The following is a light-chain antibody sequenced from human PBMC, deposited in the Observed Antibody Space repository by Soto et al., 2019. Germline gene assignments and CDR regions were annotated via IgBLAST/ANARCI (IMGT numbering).Light chain of an antibody. CDR1: SSDVGSYNL. V-gene: IGLV2-23*02. CDR3: CSYAGSSTGV. Sequence: QSALTQPASVSGSPGQSITISCTGTSSDVGSYNLVSRYQQHPGKAPKLMIYEVSKRPSGVSNRFSGSKSGNTASLTISGLQAEDEADYYCCSYAGSSTGVFGGGTKVTVL. CDR2: EVS. J-gene: IGLJ3*02.